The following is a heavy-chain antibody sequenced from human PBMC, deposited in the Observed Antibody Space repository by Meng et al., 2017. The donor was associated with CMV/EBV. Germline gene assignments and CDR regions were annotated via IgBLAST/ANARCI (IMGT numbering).Heavy chain of an antibody. CDR1: GFTFGSYG. CDR2: IRYDGSNK. D-gene: IGHD6-6*01. J-gene: IGHJ6*02. Sequence: GGSLRLSCAASGFTFGSYGMHWVRQAPGKGLEWVAFIRYDGSNKYYADSVKGRFTISRDNSKNTLYLQMNSLRAEDTAVYYCATWPYSSSYYYYGMDVWGQGTTVTVSS. V-gene: IGHV3-30*02. CDR3: ATWPYSSSYYYYGMDV.